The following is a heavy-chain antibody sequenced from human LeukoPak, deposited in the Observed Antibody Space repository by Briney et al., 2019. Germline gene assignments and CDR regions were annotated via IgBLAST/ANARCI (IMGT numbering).Heavy chain of an antibody. Sequence: GGSLRLSCAASGFTFSSYWMHWVRQAPGKGLAWVSRINSDGSSTSYADSVKGRFTISRDNAKNTLYLQMNTLRAEDTAVYYCARDQYTQALFDYWGQGTLVTVSS. D-gene: IGHD2-2*02. CDR3: ARDQYTQALFDY. CDR2: INSDGSST. CDR1: GFTFSSYW. J-gene: IGHJ4*02. V-gene: IGHV3-74*01.